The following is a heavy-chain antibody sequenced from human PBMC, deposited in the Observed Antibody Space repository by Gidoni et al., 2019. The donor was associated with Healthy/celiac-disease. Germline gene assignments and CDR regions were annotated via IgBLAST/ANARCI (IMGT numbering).Heavy chain of an antibody. CDR2: ICSSSSTI. CDR1: GFTFSSYS. CDR3: ARTTLYDFWSGYYTPDDAFDI. D-gene: IGHD3-3*01. V-gene: IGHV3-48*01. J-gene: IGHJ3*02. Sequence: EVQLVESGGGLVQPGGSLRLSCAASGFTFSSYSMNWVRQAPGKGLEWVSYICSSSSTIYYADSVKGRFTISRDNAKNSLYLQMNSLRAEDTAVYYCARTTLYDFWSGYYTPDDAFDIWGQGTMVTVSS.